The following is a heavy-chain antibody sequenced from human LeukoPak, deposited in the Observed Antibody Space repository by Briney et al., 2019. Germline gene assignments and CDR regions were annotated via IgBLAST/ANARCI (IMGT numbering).Heavy chain of an antibody. V-gene: IGHV3-9*01. CDR3: ATNGGGDSGYGNFDY. D-gene: IGHD5-12*01. CDR2: ISWNSDSI. CDR1: GFTFEDYA. J-gene: IGHJ4*02. Sequence: GGSLRLSCAVSGFTFEDYAMHWVRQVPGKGLEWVSGISWNSDSIGYGDSVKGRFTISRDNAKNSLYLQMNSLRPEDTALYYCATNGGGDSGYGNFDYWGQGTLVTVSS.